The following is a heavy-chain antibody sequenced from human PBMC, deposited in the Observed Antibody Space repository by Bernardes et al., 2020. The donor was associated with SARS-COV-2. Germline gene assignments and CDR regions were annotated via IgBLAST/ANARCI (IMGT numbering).Heavy chain of an antibody. J-gene: IGHJ3*02. CDR2: INPNSGGT. CDR3: ARGAYYYDQSAPDAFDI. CDR1: GYTFTGYY. D-gene: IGHD3-22*01. V-gene: IGHV1-2*04. Sequence: ASVKVSCKASGYTFTGYYMHWVRQAPGQGLEWMGWINPNSGGTNYAQKFQGWVTMTRDTSISTAYMELSRLRSDDTAVYYCARGAYYYDQSAPDAFDIWGQGTMVTVSS.